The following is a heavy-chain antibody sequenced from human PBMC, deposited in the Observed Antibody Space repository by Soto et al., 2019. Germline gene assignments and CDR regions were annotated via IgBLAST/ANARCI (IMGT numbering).Heavy chain of an antibody. V-gene: IGHV5-51*01. Sequence: GESLKISCKGSGYSFTSYWIGWVRQMPGKGLEWMGIIYPGDSDTRYSPSFQGQVTISADKSISTAYLRWSSLKASDTAMYYCASLPGAYCSGGSCPDVFDIWGQGTMVTVSS. D-gene: IGHD2-15*01. CDR2: IYPGDSDT. CDR1: GYSFTSYW. J-gene: IGHJ3*02. CDR3: ASLPGAYCSGGSCPDVFDI.